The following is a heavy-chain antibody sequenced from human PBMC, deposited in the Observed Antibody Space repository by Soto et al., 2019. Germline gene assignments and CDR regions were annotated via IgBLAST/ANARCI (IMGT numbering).Heavy chain of an antibody. Sequence: QVQLQESGPGLVKPSETLSLTCTVSGGSISSYSWRWIRQPPGKGLEWIGYIYYSGSTNYNPSLKSRVTISVDTSKHQFSLKLRSVTAADTAVYYCAREPRSYYYFAYWVQGTLVTVSS. J-gene: IGHJ4*02. D-gene: IGHD3-10*01. CDR1: GGSISSYS. CDR3: AREPRSYYYFAY. V-gene: IGHV4-59*01. CDR2: IYYSGST.